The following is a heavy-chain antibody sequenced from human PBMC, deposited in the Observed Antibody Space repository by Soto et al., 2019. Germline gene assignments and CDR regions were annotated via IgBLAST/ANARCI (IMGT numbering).Heavy chain of an antibody. D-gene: IGHD2-15*01. J-gene: IGHJ4*02. CDR1: GYTFTSYA. CDR3: ARDLGGWPDY. Sequence: ASVKVSCKASGYTFTSYAMHWLLQAPGQRLEWMGWINAGNGNTKYSRKFQGRVTITRDTSASTAYMELSSLRSEDTAVYYCARDLGGWPDYWGQGTLVTVSS. CDR2: INAGNGNT. V-gene: IGHV1-3*01.